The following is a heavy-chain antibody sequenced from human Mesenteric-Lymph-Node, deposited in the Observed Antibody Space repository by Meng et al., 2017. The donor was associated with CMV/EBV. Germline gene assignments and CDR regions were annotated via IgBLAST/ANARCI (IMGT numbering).Heavy chain of an antibody. D-gene: IGHD4-17*01. V-gene: IGHV3-74*01. CDR3: AKDGPGREVTFDS. CDR1: GFTFSRYW. Sequence: GESLKISCAASGFTFSRYWMHWVRQAPGKGLVWVSRINNDGSSTGYADSVKGRFTISRDNAKNTLYLQVNSLRVEDTAVYYCAKDGPGREVTFDSWGQGALVTVSS. J-gene: IGHJ4*02. CDR2: INNDGSST.